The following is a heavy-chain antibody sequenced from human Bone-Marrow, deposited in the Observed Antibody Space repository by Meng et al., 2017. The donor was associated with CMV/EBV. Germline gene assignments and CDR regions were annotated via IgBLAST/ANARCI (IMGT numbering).Heavy chain of an antibody. J-gene: IGHJ6*02. CDR1: GFTFSSYS. V-gene: IGHV3-21*04. Sequence: GESLKISCAASGFTFSSYSMNWVRQAPGKGLEWVSSISSSSSYIYYADSVKGRFTISRDNSKNTLYLQMNSLRAEDTAVYYCARDRPSAAPGGYYYYYYGMDVWGQGTTVTVSS. D-gene: IGHD6-13*01. CDR2: ISSSSSYI. CDR3: ARDRPSAAPGGYYYYYYGMDV.